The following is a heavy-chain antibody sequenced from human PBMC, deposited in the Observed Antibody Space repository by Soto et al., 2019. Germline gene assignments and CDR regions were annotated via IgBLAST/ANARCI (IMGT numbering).Heavy chain of an antibody. CDR1: GFTFSSYS. Sequence: GGSLRLSCAASGFTFSSYSMNWVRQAPGKGLEWVSSISSSSSYIYYADSVKGRFTFSRDNAKNSLYLQMNSLRAEDTAVYYCARVFEARWYYYGMDVWGQGTTVTVSS. CDR3: ARVFEARWYYYGMDV. J-gene: IGHJ6*02. CDR2: ISSSSSYI. V-gene: IGHV3-21*01. D-gene: IGHD3-3*01.